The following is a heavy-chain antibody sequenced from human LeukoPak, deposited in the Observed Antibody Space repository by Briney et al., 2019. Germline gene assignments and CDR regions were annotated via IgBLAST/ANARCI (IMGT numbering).Heavy chain of an antibody. Sequence: PSETLSLTCAVSGGSISSGGYSWSWIRQPPGKGLEWIGYIYHSGSTYYNPSLKSRVTISVDRSKNQFSLKLSSVTAADTAVYYCARLVTTRFRFDPWGQGTLVTVSS. CDR1: GGSISSGGYS. D-gene: IGHD4-17*01. CDR3: ARLVTTRFRFDP. J-gene: IGHJ5*02. V-gene: IGHV4-30-2*01. CDR2: IYHSGST.